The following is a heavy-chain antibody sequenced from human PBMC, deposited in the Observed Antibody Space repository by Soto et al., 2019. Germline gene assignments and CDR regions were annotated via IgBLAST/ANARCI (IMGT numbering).Heavy chain of an antibody. CDR1: GFTFIRSA. D-gene: IGHD3-3*01. CDR2: VSYDGRKQ. J-gene: IGHJ4*02. CDR3: AKDGATNRRFLEWLEPYFFDY. V-gene: IGHV3-30*04. Sequence: GGSLRLSCAASGFTFIRSAMRWVRQAPGKGLEWMAVVSYDGRKQNYAGSVKGRFTISRDNSYNMVYLQMNSLRPEDTAVYYCAKDGATNRRFLEWLEPYFFDYWGQGTPVTVSS.